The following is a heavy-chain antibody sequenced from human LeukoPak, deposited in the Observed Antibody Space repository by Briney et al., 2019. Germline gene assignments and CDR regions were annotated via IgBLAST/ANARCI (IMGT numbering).Heavy chain of an antibody. J-gene: IGHJ6*02. CDR2: ISYDGSNK. CDR3: ARDRYYDILTGYYYYGMDV. Sequence: GGSLRLSCAASGFTFSSYAMHWVRQAPGKGLEWVAVISYDGSNKYYADSVKGRLTISRDNSKNTLYLQMNSLRAEDTAVYYCARDRYYDILTGYYYYGMDVWGQGTTVTVSS. CDR1: GFTFSSYA. V-gene: IGHV3-30-3*01. D-gene: IGHD3-9*01.